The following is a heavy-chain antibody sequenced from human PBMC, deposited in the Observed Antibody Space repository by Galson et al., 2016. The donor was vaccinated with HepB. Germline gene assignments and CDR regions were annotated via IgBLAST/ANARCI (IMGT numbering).Heavy chain of an antibody. D-gene: IGHD3-10*01. J-gene: IGHJ4*02. CDR3: LRLTITTTARFYDF. V-gene: IGHV4-39*01. CDR2: INYGENI. Sequence: TLSLPCIVSGDSIARGSYFWGWIRQPPGQGLEWIGSINYGENIYYNPSLKSRVTLSVETSKNQISLKLSSVTATDTAVDYCLRLTITTTARFYDFWGQGILVSVSS. CDR1: GDSIARGSYF.